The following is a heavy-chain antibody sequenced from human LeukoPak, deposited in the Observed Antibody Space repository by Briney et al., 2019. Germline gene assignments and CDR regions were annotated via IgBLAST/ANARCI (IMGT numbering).Heavy chain of an antibody. D-gene: IGHD2-2*02. CDR1: VGSISSGNW. CDR2: IYHNGTP. V-gene: IGHV4/OR15-8*01. J-gene: IGHJ6*02. Sequence: TSETLSLTCGVSVGSISSGNWWSWVRQSPGKGLEGIGEIYHNGTPNHNPSLKSRVTISADTFKNHFSLKLTSVTAADTAVYYCATAPILRGEGGEHYKYGMDVWGQGTTVIVSS. CDR3: ATAPILRGEGGEHYKYGMDV.